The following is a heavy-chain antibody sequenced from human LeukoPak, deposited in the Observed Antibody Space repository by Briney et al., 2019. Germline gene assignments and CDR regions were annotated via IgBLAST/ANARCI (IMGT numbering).Heavy chain of an antibody. CDR3: ARTLIEYSVSSCYFDY. Sequence: PWGSLRLSCAASGFTFSSYGMHWVRQAPGKGLEWVAFIRYDGSNKYYADSVKGRFTISRDNSKNTLYLQMNSLRAEDTAVYYCARTLIEYSVSSCYFDYWGQGTLVTVSS. CDR2: IRYDGSNK. D-gene: IGHD6-6*01. J-gene: IGHJ4*02. V-gene: IGHV3-30*02. CDR1: GFTFSSYG.